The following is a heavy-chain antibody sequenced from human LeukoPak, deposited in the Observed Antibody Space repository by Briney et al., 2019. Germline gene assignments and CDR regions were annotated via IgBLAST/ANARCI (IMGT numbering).Heavy chain of an antibody. CDR1: GGTFSSYA. CDR2: IIPIFGTA. D-gene: IGHD3-10*01. Sequence: SVKVSCKASGGTFSSYAISWVRQAPGQGLEWMGGIIPIFGTANYAQKFQGRVTITADESTSTAYMELSSLRSEDTAVYYCARDSNPRGGYDAFDFWGQGTLVTVSS. CDR3: ARDSNPRGGYDAFDF. V-gene: IGHV1-69*01. J-gene: IGHJ3*01.